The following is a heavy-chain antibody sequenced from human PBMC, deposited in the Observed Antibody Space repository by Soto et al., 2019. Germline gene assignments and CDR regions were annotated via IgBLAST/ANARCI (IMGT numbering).Heavy chain of an antibody. J-gene: IGHJ4*02. CDR1: GFTFSSYA. CDR3: ASGIAAADYFDY. D-gene: IGHD6-13*01. CDR2: ISYDGSNK. V-gene: IGHV3-30-3*01. Sequence: GGSLRLSCAASGFTFSSYAMHWVRQAPGKGLEWVAVISYDGSNKYYADSVKGRFTISRDNSKNTLYLQMNSLRAEDTAVYYCASGIAAADYFDYWGQGTLVTVSS.